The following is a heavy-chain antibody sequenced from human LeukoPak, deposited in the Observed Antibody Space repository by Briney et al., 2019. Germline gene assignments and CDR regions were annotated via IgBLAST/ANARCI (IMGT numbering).Heavy chain of an antibody. V-gene: IGHV4-4*07. CDR2: IYTSGST. D-gene: IGHD5-18*01. CDR1: GGSISSYY. Sequence: PSETLSLTCTVSGGSISSYYGSWIRQPAGKGLEWIGRIYTSGSTNYNPSLKSRVTMSVDTSKNQFSLRFISVTAADTAVYYCARASGYNYGNTYWYFDLWGRGTLVTVSS. CDR3: ARASGYNYGNTYWYFDL. J-gene: IGHJ2*01.